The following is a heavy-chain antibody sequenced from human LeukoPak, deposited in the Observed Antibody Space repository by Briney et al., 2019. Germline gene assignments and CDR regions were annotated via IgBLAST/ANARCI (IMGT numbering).Heavy chain of an antibody. CDR3: ARVARGYGGYDLGYFDY. Sequence: PSETLSLTCTVSGGSISSGGYYWSWIRQHPGKGLEWIGYIYYSGSTYYNPSLKSRVTISVDTSKNQFSLKLSSVTAADTAVYYCARVARGYGGYDLGYFDYWGQGTLVTVSS. V-gene: IGHV4-31*03. CDR2: IYYSGST. D-gene: IGHD5-12*01. CDR1: GGSISSGGYY. J-gene: IGHJ4*02.